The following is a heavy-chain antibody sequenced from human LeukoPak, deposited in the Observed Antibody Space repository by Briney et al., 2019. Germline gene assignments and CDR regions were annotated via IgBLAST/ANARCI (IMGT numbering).Heavy chain of an antibody. CDR1: GYRFPIYS. CDR2: IFPDDSNI. J-gene: IGHJ4*02. Sequence: GESLKISGKASGYRFPIYSIGWVRQMPGQGLEWMGIIFPDDSNIKYSPSFQGQVSISADKSINTAYLQWSSLKASDSAMYYCARRRGGVATTACWGQGTLVTVTS. CDR3: ARRRGGVATTAC. D-gene: IGHD5-12*01. V-gene: IGHV5-51*01.